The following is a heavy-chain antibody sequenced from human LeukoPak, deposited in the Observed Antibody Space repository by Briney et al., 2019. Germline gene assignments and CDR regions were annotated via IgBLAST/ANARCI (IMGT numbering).Heavy chain of an antibody. CDR3: ARPSGGSGRWGDNWFDP. CDR1: GYTFTGSY. CDR2: INLNSGGT. D-gene: IGHD3-10*01. Sequence: GASAKVSCKASGYTFTGSYMHWVRQAPGQVLEWVGWINLNSGGTNYAQKFQGRVTMTRDTSISTAYMELSSLRSDDTAVYYCARPSGGSGRWGDNWFDPWGQGTLVTVSS. J-gene: IGHJ5*02. V-gene: IGHV1-2*02.